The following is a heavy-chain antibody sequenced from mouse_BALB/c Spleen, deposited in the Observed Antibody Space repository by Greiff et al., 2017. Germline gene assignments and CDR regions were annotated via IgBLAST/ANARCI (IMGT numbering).Heavy chain of an antibody. CDR2: INPGSGGT. CDR3: ATYYRSY. J-gene: IGHJ3*01. V-gene: IGHV1-54*01. D-gene: IGHD2-12*01. CDR1: GYAFTNYL. Sequence: VKVVESGAELVRPGTSVKVSCKASGYAFTNYLIEWVKQRPGQGLEWIGVINPGSGGTNYNEKFKGKATLTADKSSSTAYMQLSSLTSDDSAVYFCATYYRSYWGQGTLVTVSA.